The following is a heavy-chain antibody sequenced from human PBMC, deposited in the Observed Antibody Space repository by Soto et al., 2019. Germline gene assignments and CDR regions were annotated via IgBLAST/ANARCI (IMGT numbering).Heavy chain of an antibody. CDR3: AREAYYYDSSGYYAEYFQH. CDR1: GYTFTSYY. V-gene: IGHV1-46*01. Sequence: WASVKVSCKASGYTFTSYYMHWVRQAPGQGLEWMGIINPSGGSTSYAQKFQGRVTMTRDTSTSTVYMELSSLRSEDTAVYYCAREAYYYDSSGYYAEYFQHWGQGTLVTVSS. D-gene: IGHD3-22*01. CDR2: INPSGGST. J-gene: IGHJ1*01.